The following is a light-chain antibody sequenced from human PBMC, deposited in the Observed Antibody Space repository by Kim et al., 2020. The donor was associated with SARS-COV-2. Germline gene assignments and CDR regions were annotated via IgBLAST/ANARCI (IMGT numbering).Light chain of an antibody. V-gene: IGKV3D-15*01. CDR2: GAS. Sequence: VSPGERANLSCRASQSVSRNLAWYQQKPGQAPRLLIYGASTRATGIPPRFSGSGSGTDFTLTLSSLQSDDSAVYFCQQYLNWPITFGQGTRLEIK. CDR3: QQYLNWPIT. CDR1: QSVSRN. J-gene: IGKJ5*01.